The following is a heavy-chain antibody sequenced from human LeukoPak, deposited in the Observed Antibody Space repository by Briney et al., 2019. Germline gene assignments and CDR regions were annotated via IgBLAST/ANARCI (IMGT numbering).Heavy chain of an antibody. CDR2: IIPIFGTA. V-gene: IGHV1-69*05. D-gene: IGHD6-19*01. Sequence: SVKVSCKASGGTFSSYAISWVRQAPGQGLEWMGGIIPIFGTANYAQKFQGRVTITRDTSASTAYMVLSSLKSEDTAVYYCARGPGGWWLVEFWGQGALVTVSS. CDR3: ARGPGGWWLVEF. J-gene: IGHJ4*02. CDR1: GGTFSSYA.